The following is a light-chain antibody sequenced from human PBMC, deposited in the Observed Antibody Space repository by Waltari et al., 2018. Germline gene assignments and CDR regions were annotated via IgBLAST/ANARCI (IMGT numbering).Light chain of an antibody. CDR2: WAS. Sequence: TPSPASPPVSLGERATINCKPSQSVLYNLHNKNYLAWSQLKPGQPPKLLIRWASTREPGVPDRFSGSGSGTDFTLTISSLQTEDVAVYYCQQYLTLPYSFGQGTKLEIK. V-gene: IGKV4-1*01. J-gene: IGKJ2*03. CDR1: QSVLYNLHNKNY. CDR3: QQYLTLPYS.